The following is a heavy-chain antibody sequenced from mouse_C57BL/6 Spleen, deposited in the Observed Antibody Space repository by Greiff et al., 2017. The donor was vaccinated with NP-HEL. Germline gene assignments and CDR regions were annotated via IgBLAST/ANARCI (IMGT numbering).Heavy chain of an antibody. CDR2: IDPEDGET. V-gene: IGHV14-2*01. Sequence: QLQQSGAELVKPGASVKLSCTASGFNIKDYYMHWVKQRTEQGLEWIGRIDPEDGETKYAPTFQGKATITADTSSNTAYLQLSSLTSEDTAVYYCACDGYYPYWYFDVWGTGTTVTVSS. CDR3: ACDGYYPYWYFDV. CDR1: GFNIKDYY. J-gene: IGHJ1*03. D-gene: IGHD2-3*01.